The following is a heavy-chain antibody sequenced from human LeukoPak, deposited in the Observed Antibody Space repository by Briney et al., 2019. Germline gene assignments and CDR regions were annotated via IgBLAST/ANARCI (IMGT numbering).Heavy chain of an antibody. CDR1: GFTFSSYW. J-gene: IGHJ4*02. V-gene: IGHV3-23*01. Sequence: GGSLRLSCAASGFTFSSYWMSWVRQAPGKGLEWVSAISGSGGSTYYADSVKGRFTISRDNSKNTLYLQMNSLRAEDTAVYYCAKGVGLVRGVITPFDYWGQGTLVTVSS. D-gene: IGHD3-10*01. CDR2: ISGSGGST. CDR3: AKGVGLVRGVITPFDY.